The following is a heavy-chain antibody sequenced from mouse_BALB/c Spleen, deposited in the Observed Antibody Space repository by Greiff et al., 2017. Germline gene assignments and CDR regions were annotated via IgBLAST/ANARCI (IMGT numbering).Heavy chain of an antibody. J-gene: IGHJ1*01. CDR1: GFTFSSYG. D-gene: IGHD1-1*01. CDR2: INSNGGST. Sequence: EVQGVESGGGLVQPGGSLKLSCAASGFTFSSYGMSWVRQTPDKRLELVATINSNGGSTYYPDSVKGRFTISRDNAKNTLYLQMSSLKSEDTAMYYCAREGYYGSSLWYFDVWGAGTTVTVSS. V-gene: IGHV5-6-3*01. CDR3: AREGYYGSSLWYFDV.